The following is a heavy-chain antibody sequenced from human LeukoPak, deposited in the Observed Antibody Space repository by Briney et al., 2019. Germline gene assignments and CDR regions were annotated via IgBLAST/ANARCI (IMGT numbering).Heavy chain of an antibody. CDR3: VKDLSGRYTFDY. Sequence: PGGSLRLSCSASGFTFSSYAVHWVRQVPGKGLEYVSAISSNGATTYYADSVKGRFTISRDNSKNTLYFQMSSLRPEDTAVYYCVKDLSGRYTFDYWGQGTLVTVSS. CDR2: ISSNGATT. J-gene: IGHJ4*02. CDR1: GFTFSSYA. V-gene: IGHV3-64*05. D-gene: IGHD1-26*01.